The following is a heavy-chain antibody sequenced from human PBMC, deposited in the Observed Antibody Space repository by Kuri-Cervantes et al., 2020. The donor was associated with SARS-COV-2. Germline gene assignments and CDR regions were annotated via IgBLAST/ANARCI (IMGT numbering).Heavy chain of an antibody. V-gene: IGHV3-11*04. Sequence: GESLKISCAASGFTFSDYYMSWIRQAPGKGLEWVSYISSSGSTIYYADSVKGRFTISRDNAKNSLYLQMSSLRAEDTAVYYCARVAGEGPIYYYYMDVWGKGTTVTVSS. CDR3: ARVAGEGPIYYYYMDV. J-gene: IGHJ6*03. CDR2: ISSSGSTI. D-gene: IGHD1-26*01. CDR1: GFTFSDYY.